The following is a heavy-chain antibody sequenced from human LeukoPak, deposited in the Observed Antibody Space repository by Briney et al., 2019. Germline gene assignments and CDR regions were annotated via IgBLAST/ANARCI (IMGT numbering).Heavy chain of an antibody. V-gene: IGHV4-59*01. CDR3: ARVGGITTINMAVFKT. D-gene: IGHD4-4*01. Sequence: SETLSLTCSVSGGSINSDYWNWIRQPPGKGLEWIGYIYHSGSTNYNPSLKSRVTISIDKSKKQFSLTLISVTAADTAIYYCARVGGITTINMAVFKTWGKGKMV. J-gene: IGHJ3*01. CDR1: GGSINSDY. CDR2: IYHSGST.